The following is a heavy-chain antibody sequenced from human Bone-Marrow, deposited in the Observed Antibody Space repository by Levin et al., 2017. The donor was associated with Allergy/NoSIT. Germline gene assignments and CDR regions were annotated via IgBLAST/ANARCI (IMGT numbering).Heavy chain of an antibody. CDR2: ISSSSSTI. D-gene: IGHD5-18*01. CDR1: GFTFSSYS. Sequence: GESLKISCAASGFTFSSYSMNWVRQAPGKGLEWVSYISSSSSTIYYADSVKGRFTISRDNAKNSLYLQMNSLRAEDTAVYYCARDDRYSYGYSGFDYWGQGTLVTVSS. CDR3: ARDDRYSYGYSGFDY. J-gene: IGHJ4*02. V-gene: IGHV3-48*01.